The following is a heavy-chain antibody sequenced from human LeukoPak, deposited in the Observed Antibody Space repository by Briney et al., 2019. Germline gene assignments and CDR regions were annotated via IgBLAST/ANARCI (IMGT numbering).Heavy chain of an antibody. CDR3: ARGRKYQRGYFDY. CDR2: INHSGST. Sequence: KPSETLSLTCAVYGGSFSGYYWSWIRQPPGKGLEWIGEINHSGSTNYNPSLKSRVTISVDTSKNQFSLKLSSVTAADTAVYYCARGRKYQRGYFDYWGQGTQVTVSS. D-gene: IGHD2-2*01. V-gene: IGHV4-34*01. CDR1: GGSFSGYY. J-gene: IGHJ4*02.